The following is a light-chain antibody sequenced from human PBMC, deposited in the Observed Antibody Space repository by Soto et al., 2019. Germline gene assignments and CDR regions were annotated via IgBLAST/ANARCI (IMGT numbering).Light chain of an antibody. V-gene: IGLV2-14*03. J-gene: IGLJ3*02. CDR2: DVN. CDR3: SAYSTGSTPVL. CDR1: SSDVGSTFNY. Sequence: QSALTQPASVSGSPGQSITISCTGTSSDVGSTFNYVSWYQHHPGKAPRLIMSDVNHRPSGVSDRFSGSKSVNTASLTISGLQAEDEAHYFCSAYSTGSTPVLFGGGTQLTVL.